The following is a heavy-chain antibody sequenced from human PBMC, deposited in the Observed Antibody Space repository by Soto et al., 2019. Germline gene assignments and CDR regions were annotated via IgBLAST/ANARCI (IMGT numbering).Heavy chain of an antibody. J-gene: IGHJ6*02. Sequence: TGGSLRLSCAASGFTFSDYYMSWIRQAPGKGLEWVSYISSSGSTIYYADSVKGRFTISRDNAKNSLYLQMNSLRAEDTAVYYCARFLGALNYYYYYGMDVWGQGTTVTVSS. CDR1: GFTFSDYY. V-gene: IGHV3-11*01. CDR2: ISSSGSTI. CDR3: ARFLGALNYYYYYGMDV.